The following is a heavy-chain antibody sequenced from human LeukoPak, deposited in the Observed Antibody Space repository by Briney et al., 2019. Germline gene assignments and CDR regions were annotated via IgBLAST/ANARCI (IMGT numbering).Heavy chain of an antibody. V-gene: IGHV3-30*03. Sequence: PGGSLRLSCAASGFTFSSYGMHWVRQAPGKGLEWVAVISYDGSKKYYADSVKGRLTISRDNSKNTLYLQMNSLRAEDTAVYYCARVVGAYYFDYWGQGTLVTVSA. J-gene: IGHJ4*02. CDR3: ARVVGAYYFDY. CDR2: ISYDGSKK. CDR1: GFTFSSYG. D-gene: IGHD1-26*01.